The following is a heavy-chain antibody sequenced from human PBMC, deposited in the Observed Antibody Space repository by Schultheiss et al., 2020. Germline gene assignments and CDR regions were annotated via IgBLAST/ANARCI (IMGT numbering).Heavy chain of an antibody. CDR3: AKLCSGSPDAFDI. D-gene: IGHD3-10*02. J-gene: IGHJ3*02. CDR1: GFTFSSYS. CDR2: ISSSSSTI. V-gene: IGHV3-48*04. Sequence: GESLKIPCAASGFTFSSYSMNWVRQAPGKGLEWVSYISSSSSTIYYADSVKGRFTISRDNAKNSLYLQMNSLRAEDTAVYYCAKLCSGSPDAFDIWGQGTMV.